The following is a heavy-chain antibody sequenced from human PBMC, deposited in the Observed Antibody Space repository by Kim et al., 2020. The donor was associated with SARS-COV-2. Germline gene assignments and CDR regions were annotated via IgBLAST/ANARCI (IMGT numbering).Heavy chain of an antibody. J-gene: IGHJ4*02. CDR1: GFAFGTYG. D-gene: IGHD5-12*01. CDR3: ARGYSFGYFDY. CDR2: IWYDGSNK. V-gene: IGHV3-33*01. Sequence: GGSLRLSCAASGFAFGTYGMHWVRQAPGKGLEWVATIWYDGSNKYYTDSVKGRFTISRDNSKNTMYLQMNSLRAEDTAVYYCARGYSFGYFDYWGQGTL.